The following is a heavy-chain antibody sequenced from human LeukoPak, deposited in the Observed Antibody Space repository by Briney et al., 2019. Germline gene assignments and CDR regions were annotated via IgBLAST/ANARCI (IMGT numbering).Heavy chain of an antibody. J-gene: IGHJ3*02. CDR1: GFTFSSYW. D-gene: IGHD6-13*01. CDR2: IKQDGSEK. V-gene: IGHV3-7*01. Sequence: PGGSLRLSCAASGFTFSSYWMSWVRQAPGKGLEWVANIKQDGSEKYYVDSVKGRFTISRDNAKNSLYLQMNSLRAEDTAVYYCARDDRSSSPNDAFDIWGQGTMVTVSS. CDR3: ARDDRSSSPNDAFDI.